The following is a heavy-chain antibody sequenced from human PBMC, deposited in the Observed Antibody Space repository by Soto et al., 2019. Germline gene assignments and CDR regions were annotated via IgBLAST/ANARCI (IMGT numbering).Heavy chain of an antibody. CDR1: GYTFTSYA. CDR2: INAGNGNT. J-gene: IGHJ3*02. V-gene: IGHV1-3*01. Sequence: ASVKVSCKASGYTFTSYAMHWVRQAPGQRLEWMGWINAGNGNTKYSQKFQGRVTITRDTSASTAYMELSSMRSEDTAVYYCARSGYSGYDDAFDIWGQGTMVTVSS. D-gene: IGHD5-12*01. CDR3: ARSGYSGYDDAFDI.